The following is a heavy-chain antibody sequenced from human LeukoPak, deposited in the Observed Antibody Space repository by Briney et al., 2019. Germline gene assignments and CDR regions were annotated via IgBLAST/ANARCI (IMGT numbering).Heavy chain of an antibody. V-gene: IGHV1-2*02. D-gene: IGHD2-2*01. Sequence: GASVKVSCKASGYTFTGYYMHWVRQAPGQGLVWMGWINPNSGGTNYAQKFQGRVTMTRDTSISTAYMELSRLRSDDTAVYYCARPCSSTSCYRYWGQGTLVTVSS. CDR2: INPNSGGT. J-gene: IGHJ4*02. CDR1: GYTFTGYY. CDR3: ARPCSSTSCYRY.